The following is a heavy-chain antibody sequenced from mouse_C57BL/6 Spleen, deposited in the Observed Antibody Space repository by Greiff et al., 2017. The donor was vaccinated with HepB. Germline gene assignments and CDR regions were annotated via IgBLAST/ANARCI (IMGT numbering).Heavy chain of an antibody. CDR3: ARRGYYDSLYAMDY. J-gene: IGHJ4*01. D-gene: IGHD2-4*01. Sequence: QVQLKQPGAELVMPGASVKLSCKASGYTFTSYWMHWVKQRPGQGLEWIGESEPSDSYTNYNQKFKGKSTLTGDKSSSTAYMQLSSLTSEDSAVYYCARRGYYDSLYAMDYWGQGTSVTVSS. V-gene: IGHV1-69*01. CDR2: SEPSDSYT. CDR1: GYTFTSYW.